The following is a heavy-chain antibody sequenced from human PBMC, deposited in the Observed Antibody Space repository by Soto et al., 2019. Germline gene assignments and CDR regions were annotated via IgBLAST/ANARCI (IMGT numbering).Heavy chain of an antibody. Sequence: GGSLRLSCAASGFTFSSYGMHWVRQAPGKGLEWVAVIWYDGSNKYYDDSVKGRFTISRDNSKNTLYLQMNSLRAEDTAVYYCARDSDRGYSYGESGDQDYWGQGTLVTVSS. CDR3: ARDSDRGYSYGESGDQDY. CDR2: IWYDGSNK. V-gene: IGHV3-33*01. CDR1: GFTFSSYG. J-gene: IGHJ4*02. D-gene: IGHD5-18*01.